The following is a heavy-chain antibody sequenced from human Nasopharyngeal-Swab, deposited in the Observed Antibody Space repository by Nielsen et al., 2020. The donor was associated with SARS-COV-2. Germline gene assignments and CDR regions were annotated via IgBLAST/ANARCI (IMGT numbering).Heavy chain of an antibody. Sequence: ASVKVSCKASGYTFTSYGISWVRQAPGQGLEWMGWISAYNGNTNYAQKLQGRVTMTTDTSTSTAYMELRSLRSDDTAVYYCARDSGMIVALHAFDIWGQGTMVTVSS. J-gene: IGHJ3*02. CDR1: GYTFTSYG. CDR3: ARDSGMIVALHAFDI. V-gene: IGHV1-18*01. D-gene: IGHD3-22*01. CDR2: ISAYNGNT.